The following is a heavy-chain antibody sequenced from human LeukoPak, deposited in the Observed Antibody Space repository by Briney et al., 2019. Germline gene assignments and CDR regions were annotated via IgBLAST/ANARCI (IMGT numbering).Heavy chain of an antibody. CDR3: ARHIPVIWSSGYYYGMDV. CDR1: GGSISSYY. D-gene: IGHD3-3*01. CDR2: ISYSGST. J-gene: IGHJ6*02. V-gene: IGHV4-59*08. Sequence: SETLSLTCTVSGGSISSYYWSWIRQPPGKGLEWIGYISYSGSTNYNPSLRSRVAISEDASRNQFSLRLNSVTAADTAVYYCARHIPVIWSSGYYYGMDVWGQGTTVTVSS.